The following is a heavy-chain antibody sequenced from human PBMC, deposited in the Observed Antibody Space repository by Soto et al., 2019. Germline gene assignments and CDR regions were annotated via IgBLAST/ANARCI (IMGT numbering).Heavy chain of an antibody. CDR1: GFTFSSYA. V-gene: IGHV3-23*01. CDR2: ISGSGGRS. CDR3: AKGPGYEFWSGQPPFDP. D-gene: IGHD3-3*01. J-gene: IGHJ5*02. Sequence: GGSMRLSCAASGFTFSSYAMSWVSQAPGKGLEWVSAISGSGGRSYYADSVKGRFTISRDNSKNTLYLQMNSLLAEDTAVYYCAKGPGYEFWSGQPPFDPGGQGTLVTVSS.